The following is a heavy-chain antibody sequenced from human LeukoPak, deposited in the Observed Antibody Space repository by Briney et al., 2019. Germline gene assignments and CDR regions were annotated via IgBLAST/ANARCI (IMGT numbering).Heavy chain of an antibody. CDR1: GFTFTNYW. J-gene: IGHJ5*02. CDR3: ARILA. CDR2: VKPDGSDK. V-gene: IGHV3-7*02. Sequence: GGTLRLSCAASGFTFTNYWMNWIRQAPGKGLEWVANVKPDGSDKYYVDSVKGRFTISRDNAKNSVYLQINSLRAEGTAVYYCARILAWGQGNLVTVS. D-gene: IGHD2/OR15-2a*01.